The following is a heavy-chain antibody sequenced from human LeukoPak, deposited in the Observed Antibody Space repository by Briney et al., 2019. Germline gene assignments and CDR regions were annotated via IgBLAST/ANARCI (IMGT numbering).Heavy chain of an antibody. D-gene: IGHD3-3*01. V-gene: IGHV1-2*02. CDR1: GYTFTGYY. J-gene: IGHJ6*02. CDR2: INPNSGGT. CDR3: ARGHREDAYYDFWSGYYRDYGMDV. Sequence: ASVKVSCKASGYTFTGYYMHWVRQAPGQGLEWMGWINPNSGGTNYAQKLQGRVTMTTDTSTSTAYMELRSLRSDDTAVYYCARGHREDAYYDFWSGYYRDYGMDVWGQGTTVTVSS.